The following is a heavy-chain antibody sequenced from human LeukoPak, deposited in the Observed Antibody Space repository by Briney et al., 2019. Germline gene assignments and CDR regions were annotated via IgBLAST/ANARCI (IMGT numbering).Heavy chain of an antibody. J-gene: IGHJ6*04. V-gene: IGHV3-30*04. D-gene: IGHD3-10*02. CDR2: ISYDGSNK. CDR3: AELGITMIGGV. Sequence: GGSLRLSCAASGFTFSSYAMHWVRQAPGKGLEWVAVISYDGSNKYYADSVKGRFTISRDSSKNTLYLQMNSLRAEDTAVYYCAELGITMIGGVWGKGTTVTISS. CDR1: GFTFSSYA.